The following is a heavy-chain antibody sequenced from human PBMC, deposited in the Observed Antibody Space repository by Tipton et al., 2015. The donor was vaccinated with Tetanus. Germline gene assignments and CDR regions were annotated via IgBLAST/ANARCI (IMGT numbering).Heavy chain of an antibody. V-gene: IGHV4-34*01. J-gene: IGHJ4*02. CDR3: ARRRFLEWLHPQYYFDY. Sequence: TLSLTCAVYGGSFSGYYWSWIRQPPGKGLEWIGEINHSGSTNYNPSLKSRVTISVDTSKNQFSLKLSSVTAADTAVYYCARRRFLEWLHPQYYFDYWGQGTLVTVSS. D-gene: IGHD3-3*01. CDR2: INHSGST. CDR1: GGSFSGYY.